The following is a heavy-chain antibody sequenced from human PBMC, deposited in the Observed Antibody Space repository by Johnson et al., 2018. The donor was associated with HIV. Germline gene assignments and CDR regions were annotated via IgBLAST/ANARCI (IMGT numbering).Heavy chain of an antibody. CDR3: ARDWVIGDAFDI. J-gene: IGHJ3*02. CDR2: IYSGGST. D-gene: IGHD2-21*01. CDR1: GFTVSSNY. V-gene: IGHV3-66*01. Sequence: VQLVESGGGLVQPGGSLRLSCAASGFTVSSNYMSWVRQAPGKGLEWVSVIYSGGSTYYADSVKGRFTISRDNAKNSLYLQMNSLRAEDTAVYYCARDWVIGDAFDIWGQGTKVTVSS.